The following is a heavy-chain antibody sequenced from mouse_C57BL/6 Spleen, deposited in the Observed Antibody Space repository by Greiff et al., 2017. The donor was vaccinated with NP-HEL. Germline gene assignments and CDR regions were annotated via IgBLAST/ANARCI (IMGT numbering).Heavy chain of an antibody. Sequence: EVQLQQSVAELVRPGASVKLSCTASGFNIKNTYMHWVKQRPEQGLEWIGRIDPANGNTKYAPKFQGKATITADTSSNTAYLQLSSLTSEDTAIYYCAREDYYGSPKNYYAMDYWGQGTSVTVSS. CDR3: AREDYYGSPKNYYAMDY. J-gene: IGHJ4*01. D-gene: IGHD1-1*01. CDR2: IDPANGNT. CDR1: GFNIKNTY. V-gene: IGHV14-3*01.